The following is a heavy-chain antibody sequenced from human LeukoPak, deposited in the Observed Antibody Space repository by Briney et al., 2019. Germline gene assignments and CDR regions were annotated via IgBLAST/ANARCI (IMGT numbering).Heavy chain of an antibody. Sequence: PSETLSLTCAVSGGSISSSNWWSWVRQPPGKGLEWIGEIFHSLSTNYNPSLKSQVTISVDKSKNQFSLKLSSVTAADTAVYYCARARGGVFDYWGQGTLVTVSS. CDR1: GGSISSSNW. D-gene: IGHD2-8*02. CDR3: ARARGGVFDY. V-gene: IGHV4-4*02. CDR2: IFHSLST. J-gene: IGHJ4*02.